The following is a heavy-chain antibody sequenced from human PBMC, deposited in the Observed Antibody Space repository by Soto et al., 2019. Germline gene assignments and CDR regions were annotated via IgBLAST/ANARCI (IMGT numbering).Heavy chain of an antibody. CDR1: GITFIADA. CDR3: AKSFSSNWYDYFDY. D-gene: IGHD6-13*01. J-gene: IGHJ4*02. Sequence: PGGSLRLSCAASGITFIADAMSWVRQAPGKGLEWVSAISGSGATTYYADSVKGRLTISRDKSKNTLYLQMNSLRAEDTALYYCAKSFSSNWYDYFDYWGQGSLVTVSS. CDR2: ISGSGATT. V-gene: IGHV3-23*01.